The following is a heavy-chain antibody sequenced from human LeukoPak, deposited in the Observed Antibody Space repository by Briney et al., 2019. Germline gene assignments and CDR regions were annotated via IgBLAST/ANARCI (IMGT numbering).Heavy chain of an antibody. D-gene: IGHD2-2*01. J-gene: IGHJ5*02. CDR1: GGSFSGYY. Sequence: SETLSLTCAVYGGSFSGYYWSWIRQPPGKGLEWIGEINHSGSTNYNPSLKCRVTISVDTSKNQFSLKLSSVTAADTAVYYCARGRGGCSSTSCHNWFDPWGQGTLVTVSS. V-gene: IGHV4-34*01. CDR2: INHSGST. CDR3: ARGRGGCSSTSCHNWFDP.